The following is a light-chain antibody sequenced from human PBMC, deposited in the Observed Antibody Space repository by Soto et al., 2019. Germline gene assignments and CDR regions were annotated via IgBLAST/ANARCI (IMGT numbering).Light chain of an antibody. CDR1: NSNIGSNT. J-gene: IGLJ1*01. CDR2: YDN. V-gene: IGLV1-44*01. CDR3: AAWDDSLNGRG. Sequence: QSVLTQPPSASGTPGQRVTISCSGSNSNIGSNTVNWYQQLPGTAPKLLIYYDNLRPSGVPDRISGSKSGTSASLAISGLQSDDEADYYCAAWDDSLNGRGFGTGTKLTV.